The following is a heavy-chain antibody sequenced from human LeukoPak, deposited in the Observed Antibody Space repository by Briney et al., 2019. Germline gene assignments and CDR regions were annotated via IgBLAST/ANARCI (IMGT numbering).Heavy chain of an antibody. Sequence: PSETLSLTCTVSGDSICNSAYYWVWIRQPPGKGLEWIGTITNTGNTYSNPSLKSRATISIDTSKTQISLKLTSVTAADTAVLYCARKTPVASVDVWGQGTPVTVSS. CDR1: GDSICNSAYY. CDR3: ARKTPVASVDV. V-gene: IGHV4-39*01. CDR2: ITNTGNT. J-gene: IGHJ6*02.